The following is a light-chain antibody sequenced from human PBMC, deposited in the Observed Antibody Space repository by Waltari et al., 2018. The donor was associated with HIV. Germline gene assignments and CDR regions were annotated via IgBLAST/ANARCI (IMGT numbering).Light chain of an antibody. CDR1: QTINTY. CDR3: QQSYNFPFT. V-gene: IGKV1-39*01. J-gene: IGKJ2*01. Sequence: DIQVTQSPSSLSASFGDRVIITCRANQTINTYLNWYQHQPWKAPKLLIYSASTLQNGVPPRFTGSGSGTDFTLTISSLQPEDFATYYCQQSYNFPFTFGPGTKLEI. CDR2: SAS.